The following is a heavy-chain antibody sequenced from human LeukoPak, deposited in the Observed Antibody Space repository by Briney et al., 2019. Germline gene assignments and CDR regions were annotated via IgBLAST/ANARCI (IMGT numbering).Heavy chain of an antibody. CDR3: AKRGSWIQLWSAFDI. CDR2: ISGSGGST. V-gene: IGHV3-23*01. CDR1: GFTFSSYT. J-gene: IGHJ3*02. Sequence: GGSLRLSCAASGFTFSSYTMSWVRQAPGKGLEWVSAISGSGGSTYYADSVKGRFTISRDNSKNTLYLQMNSLRAEDTAVYYCAKRGSWIQLWSAFDIWGQGTMVTVSS. D-gene: IGHD5-18*01.